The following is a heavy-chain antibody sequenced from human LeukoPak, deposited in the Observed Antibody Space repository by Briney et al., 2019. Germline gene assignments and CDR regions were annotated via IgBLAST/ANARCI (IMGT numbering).Heavy chain of an antibody. J-gene: IGHJ4*02. CDR1: GFTLSNAW. Sequence: GGSLRLSCAASGFTLSNAWMSWVRQAPGKGLEWVGRIKSKIDGGTIEYAEPVKGRFSISRDDSTSTLYLQMNSLRAEDTAVYFCAKRGVVIRVILVGFHKEAYYFDSWGQGALVTVSS. V-gene: IGHV3-15*01. CDR2: IKSKIDGGTI. D-gene: IGHD3-22*01. CDR3: AKRGVVIRVILVGFHKEAYYFDS.